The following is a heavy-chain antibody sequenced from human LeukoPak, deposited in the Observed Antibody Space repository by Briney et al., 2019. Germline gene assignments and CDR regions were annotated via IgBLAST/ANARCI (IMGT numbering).Heavy chain of an antibody. CDR1: VESFSGYY. CDR2: INHSGSN. V-gene: IGHV4-34*01. CDR3: ARRVGQKTTVDY. D-gene: IGHD4-11*01. Sequence: PSETLSLTCAVYVESFSGYYWSWIPQSPAKGLEWIGEINHSGSNNYNQSLKSRVTILVDTSKNQFSLKLSSVTAADTAVYFCARRVGQKTTVDYWGQGTLVTVSS. J-gene: IGHJ4*02.